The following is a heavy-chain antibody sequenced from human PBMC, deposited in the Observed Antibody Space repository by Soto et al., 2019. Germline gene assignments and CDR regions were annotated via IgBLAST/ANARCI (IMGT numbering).Heavy chain of an antibody. Sequence: VQLVESGGGVVQPGRSLRLSCAASGFTFSSYGMHWVRQAPGKGLEWVAVISYDGSNKYYADSVKGRFTISRDNSKNTLYLQMNSLRAEDTAVYYCAKDGLSSGIAVAGTTLDIWGQGTMVTVSS. D-gene: IGHD6-19*01. CDR2: ISYDGSNK. J-gene: IGHJ3*02. CDR1: GFTFSSYG. V-gene: IGHV3-30*18. CDR3: AKDGLSSGIAVAGTTLDI.